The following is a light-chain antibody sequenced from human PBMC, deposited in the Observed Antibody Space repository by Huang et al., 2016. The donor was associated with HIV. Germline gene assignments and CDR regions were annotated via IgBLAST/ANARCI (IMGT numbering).Light chain of an antibody. CDR3: LQDFTYPRT. CDR2: AAS. CDR1: QDITND. V-gene: IGKV1-6*02. Sequence: AIQLTQSTSSLSASVGDRVTITCRASQDITNDLVWYQQKPGKAPKLLISAASTLRSGVPSRFSGSGSGTDFTLTISSLQPEDFATYFCLQDFTYPRTFGQGTRVEI. J-gene: IGKJ1*01.